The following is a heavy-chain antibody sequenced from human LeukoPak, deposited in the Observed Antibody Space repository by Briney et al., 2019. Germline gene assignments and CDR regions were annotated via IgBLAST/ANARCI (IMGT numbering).Heavy chain of an antibody. J-gene: IGHJ5*02. Sequence: ASVKVSCKASGGTFSSYAISWVRQAPGQGLEWVGGIIPIFGTANYAQKFQGRVTITTDESTSTAYMELSSLRSEDTAVYYCAREEQQLVLSNWFDPWGQGTLVTVSS. CDR2: IIPIFGTA. V-gene: IGHV1-69*05. CDR3: AREEQQLVLSNWFDP. CDR1: GGTFSSYA. D-gene: IGHD6-13*01.